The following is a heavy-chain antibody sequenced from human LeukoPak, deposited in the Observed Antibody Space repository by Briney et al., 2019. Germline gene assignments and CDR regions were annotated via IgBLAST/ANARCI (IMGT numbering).Heavy chain of an antibody. V-gene: IGHV1-2*02. Sequence: ASVKVSCKASGYTFTGYYMHWVRQAPGQGLEWMGWINPNSGGTNYAQKFQGRVTMTRDTSIGTAYMELSRLRSDDTAVYYCARISSQLYAFDIWGQGTMVTVSS. D-gene: IGHD2-2*01. CDR1: GYTFTGYY. J-gene: IGHJ3*02. CDR3: ARISSQLYAFDI. CDR2: INPNSGGT.